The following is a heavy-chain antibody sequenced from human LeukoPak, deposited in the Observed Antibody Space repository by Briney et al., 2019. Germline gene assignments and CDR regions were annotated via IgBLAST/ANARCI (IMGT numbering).Heavy chain of an antibody. Sequence: KPSQTLSLTCSVSGDSISSRTYSWTWNRQHPEKGLEWIGYIWNSGSTNYNPALKSRVTISVDTSKNQFSLKLTSVTAADTAIYYCARDVSSMFPNWFDPWGQGILVIVSS. V-gene: IGHV4-31*03. D-gene: IGHD6-6*01. CDR2: IWNSGST. CDR1: GDSISSRTYS. J-gene: IGHJ5*02. CDR3: ARDVSSMFPNWFDP.